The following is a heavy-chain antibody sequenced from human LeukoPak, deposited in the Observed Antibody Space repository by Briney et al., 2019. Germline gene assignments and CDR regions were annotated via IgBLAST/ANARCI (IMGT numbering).Heavy chain of an antibody. CDR2: INTSGGST. CDR1: GYTFTSYY. D-gene: IGHD3-22*01. CDR3: AREYYYDSSGYYKPTPTFDY. J-gene: IGHJ4*02. V-gene: IGHV1-46*03. Sequence: ASVKVSFKSSGYTFTSYYKHWVRQPPGQGLEWMGIINTSGGSTSYAQKFQGRVTMNRDTSTSTVYMELSSLRSEDTAVYYCAREYYYDSSGYYKPTPTFDYWGQGTLVTVSS.